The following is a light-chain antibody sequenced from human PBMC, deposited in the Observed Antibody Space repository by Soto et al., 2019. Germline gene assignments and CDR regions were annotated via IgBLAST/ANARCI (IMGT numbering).Light chain of an antibody. CDR3: QQYGSSPFT. CDR1: QRASSSY. CDR2: GAP. J-gene: IGKJ3*01. Sequence: PGERGTLSCRASQRASSSYSAWNQQKPGQAPRLLIYGAPSRATGIPDRFSGSGSGTDFTLTISRLEPEDFAVFYCQQYGSSPFTFGPGTKVDIK. V-gene: IGKV3-20*01.